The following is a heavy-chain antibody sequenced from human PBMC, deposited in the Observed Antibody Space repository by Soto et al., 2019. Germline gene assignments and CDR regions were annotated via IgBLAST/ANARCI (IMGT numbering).Heavy chain of an antibody. J-gene: IGHJ6*02. Sequence: QVQLQQWGAGLLKPSETLSLTCAVYGGSFSGYYWSWIRQPPGKGLEWIGGINHSGSTNYNPSLNCRVTISVDTSKNQFSLKLSSVTAADTAVYYCASRQSTAMLTYYYYYGMDVWGQGTTVTVSS. CDR1: GGSFSGYY. V-gene: IGHV4-34*01. CDR3: ASRQSTAMLTYYYYYGMDV. CDR2: INHSGST. D-gene: IGHD5-18*01.